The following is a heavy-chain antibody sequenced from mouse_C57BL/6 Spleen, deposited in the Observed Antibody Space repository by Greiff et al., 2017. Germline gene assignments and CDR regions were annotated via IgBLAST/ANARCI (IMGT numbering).Heavy chain of an antibody. Sequence: RVESGGGLVKPGGSLKLSCAASGFTFSDYGMHWVRQAPEKGLEWVAYISSGSSTIYYADTVKGRFTISRDNAKNTLFLQMTSLRSEDTAMYYCARGLTGTRWYFDVWGTGTTVTVSS. J-gene: IGHJ1*03. D-gene: IGHD4-1*01. CDR3: ARGLTGTRWYFDV. CDR1: GFTFSDYG. CDR2: ISSGSSTI. V-gene: IGHV5-17*01.